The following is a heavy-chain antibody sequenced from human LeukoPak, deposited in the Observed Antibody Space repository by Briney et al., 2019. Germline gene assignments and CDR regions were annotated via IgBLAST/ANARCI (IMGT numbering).Heavy chain of an antibody. J-gene: IGHJ4*02. CDR2: ISGSGGST. Sequence: QTGGSLRLSCAASGFTFSSYAMSWVRQAPGKGLEWVSAISGSGGSTYYADSVKGRFTISRDNSKNTVNLQMNSLRAEDTAVYYCARDRRDGYCLGHWGQGTLVTVSS. D-gene: IGHD2-2*03. CDR3: ARDRRDGYCLGH. CDR1: GFTFSSYA. V-gene: IGHV3-23*01.